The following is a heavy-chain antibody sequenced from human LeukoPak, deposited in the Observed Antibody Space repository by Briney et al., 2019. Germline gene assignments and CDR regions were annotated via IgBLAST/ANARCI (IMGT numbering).Heavy chain of an antibody. D-gene: IGHD3-10*01. CDR2: IIPIFGTA. CDR1: GGTFSSYA. CDR3: ARDGRGENWFDP. J-gene: IGHJ5*02. Sequence: SVKVPCKASGGTFSSYAISWVRQAPGQGLEWMGGIIPIFGTANYAQKFQGRVTITADESTSTAYMELSSLRSEDTAVYYYARDGRGENWFDPWGQGTLVTVSS. V-gene: IGHV1-69*01.